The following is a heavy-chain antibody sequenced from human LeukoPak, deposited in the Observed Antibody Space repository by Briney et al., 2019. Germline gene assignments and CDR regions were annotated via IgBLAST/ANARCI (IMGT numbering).Heavy chain of an antibody. Sequence: SGGSLRLSCAASGFTFRSYAMTWVRQAPGKGLEWVSSIRGSGDGTSYADSVKGRFTMSRDNSKNTLYLQMDSLGAEDTAIYYCGRDPNGDYDGAFEFWGQGTLVTVSS. V-gene: IGHV3-23*01. J-gene: IGHJ3*01. CDR3: GRDPNGDYDGAFEF. CDR1: GFTFRSYA. CDR2: IRGSGDGT. D-gene: IGHD4-17*01.